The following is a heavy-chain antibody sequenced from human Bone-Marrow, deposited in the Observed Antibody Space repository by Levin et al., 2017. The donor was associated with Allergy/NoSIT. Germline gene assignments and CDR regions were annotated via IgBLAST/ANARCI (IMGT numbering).Heavy chain of an antibody. CDR3: AKAVNYGGYYYYYAMDV. Sequence: GGSLRLSCAASGFTFDDYAMHWVRQAPGKGLEWVSGISWNSGVIDYADSLKGRFTISRDNARNSLYLQMNSLRAEDTAFYYCAKAVNYGGYYYYYAMDVWGQGTTVTVSS. D-gene: IGHD4-17*01. J-gene: IGHJ6*02. V-gene: IGHV3-9*01. CDR2: ISWNSGVI. CDR1: GFTFDDYA.